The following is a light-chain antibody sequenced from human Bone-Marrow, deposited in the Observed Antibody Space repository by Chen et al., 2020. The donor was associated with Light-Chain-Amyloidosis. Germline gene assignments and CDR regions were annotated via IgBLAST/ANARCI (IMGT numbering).Light chain of an antibody. J-gene: IGLJ1*01. CDR2: EVT. CDR3: SSYTITNTLV. CDR1: SSDVGGDNH. V-gene: IGLV2-14*01. Sequence: QSALTQPASVSGSPGPSITISCTGTSSDVGGDNHVSWYQQHPDKAPKLMIYEVTNRPAWVPNRVSGSKSDNTASLTSSGLQTEDEADYFCSSYTITNTLVFGSGTRVTVL.